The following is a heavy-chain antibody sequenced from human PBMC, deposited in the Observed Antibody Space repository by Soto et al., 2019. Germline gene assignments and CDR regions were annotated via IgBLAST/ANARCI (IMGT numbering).Heavy chain of an antibody. CDR3: AREVIRPAFGS. Sequence: QVQLVQSGAEVTKPGSSVKVSCKASGGTFSSYTISWVRQAPGQGLGWMGRIIPILGIANYAQKVQGRVTITADKPTSTDCMELSSLIAEDTAMYYCAREVIRPAFGSWGQGTMVAVSS. CDR2: IIPILGIA. D-gene: IGHD3-10*01. J-gene: IGHJ3*02. V-gene: IGHV1-69*04. CDR1: GGTFSSYT.